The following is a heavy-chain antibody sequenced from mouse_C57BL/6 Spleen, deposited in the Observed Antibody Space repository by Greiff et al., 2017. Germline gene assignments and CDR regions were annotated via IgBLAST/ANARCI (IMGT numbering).Heavy chain of an antibody. D-gene: IGHD2-3*01. CDR2: IYPGDGDP. CDR1: GYAFSSSW. J-gene: IGHJ4*01. Sequence: QVQLQQSGPELVKPGASVKISCKASGYAFSSSWMNWVKQRPGKGLEWLGRIYPGDGDPNYNGKFKGKATLTADKSSSTAYMQLSSLTSEDSAVYFCARDDGYYGYYAMDYWGQGTSVTVSS. CDR3: ARDDGYYGYYAMDY. V-gene: IGHV1-82*01.